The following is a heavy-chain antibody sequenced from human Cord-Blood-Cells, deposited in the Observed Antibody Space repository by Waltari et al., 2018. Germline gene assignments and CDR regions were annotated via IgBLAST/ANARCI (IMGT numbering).Heavy chain of an antibody. CDR2: INHSGST. D-gene: IGHD2-15*01. CDR3: ARLRGYCSGGSCYSYYYYGMDV. Sequence: QVQLQQWGAGLLKPSETLSLTCAVYGGSFSGYYWSWIRQPPGKGLEWIGEINHSGSTNYNPSLKSRVTISVDTSKNQFSLKLSSVTAADTAVYYCARLRGYCSGGSCYSYYYYGMDVWGQGP. J-gene: IGHJ6*02. CDR1: GGSFSGYY. V-gene: IGHV4-34*01.